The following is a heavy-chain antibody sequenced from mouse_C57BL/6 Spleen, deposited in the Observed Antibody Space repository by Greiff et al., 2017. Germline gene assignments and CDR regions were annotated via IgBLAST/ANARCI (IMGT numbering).Heavy chain of an antibody. D-gene: IGHD1-1*01. J-gene: IGHJ3*01. V-gene: IGHV7-3*01. Sequence: EVQLQESGGGLVQPGGSLSLSCAASGFTFTDYYMSWVRQPPGKALEWLGFIRNKANGYTTEYSASVKGRFTISRDNSQSILYLHMNALRADDSATYYCARYGDGSSYGFAYWGQGTLVTVSA. CDR2: IRNKANGYTT. CDR3: ARYGDGSSYGFAY. CDR1: GFTFTDYY.